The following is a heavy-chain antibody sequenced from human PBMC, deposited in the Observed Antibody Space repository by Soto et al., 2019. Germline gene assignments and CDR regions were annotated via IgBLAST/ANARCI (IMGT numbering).Heavy chain of an antibody. Sequence: QLQLQESGPGLVKPSETLSLTCTVSGGSISSSSYYWGWIRQPPGKGLEWIGSIYYSGSTYYNPSLKSRVTISVDTSKNQFSLKLSSVTAADTAVYYCARHDLGYCSGGSCYPNDYYYGMDVWGQGTTVTVSS. J-gene: IGHJ6*02. CDR1: GGSISSSSYY. V-gene: IGHV4-39*01. CDR3: ARHDLGYCSGGSCYPNDYYYGMDV. CDR2: IYYSGST. D-gene: IGHD2-15*01.